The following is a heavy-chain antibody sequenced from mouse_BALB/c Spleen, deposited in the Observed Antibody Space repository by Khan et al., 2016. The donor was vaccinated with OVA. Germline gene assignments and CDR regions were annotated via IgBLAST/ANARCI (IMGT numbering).Heavy chain of an antibody. CDR3: TRHGYVAWFTY. Sequence: LEESGPELMKPGASVKISCKASGYSFTSYYIHWVMQSHGKSLEWIGYIDPFSGGTTYKQKFKGKATLTVDKSSSTAYIHLRNLTSEYSAVYYCTRHGYVAWFTYWGQGTLVTISA. V-gene: IGHV1S135*01. D-gene: IGHD2-2*01. CDR2: IDPFSGGT. CDR1: GYSFTSYY. J-gene: IGHJ3*01.